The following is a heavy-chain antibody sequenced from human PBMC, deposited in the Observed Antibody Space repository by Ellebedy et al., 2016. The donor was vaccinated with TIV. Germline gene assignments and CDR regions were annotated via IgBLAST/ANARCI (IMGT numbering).Heavy chain of an antibody. J-gene: IGHJ4*02. D-gene: IGHD3-10*01. CDR3: ARSPMVRGRGYYFDY. CDR1: GFTFSDYY. CDR2: ISSSSSYT. V-gene: IGHV3-11*06. Sequence: GESLKISCAASGFTFSDYYMRWSRQAPGKGLEWVSYISSSSSYTNYADSVKGRFTISRDNAKNSLYLQMNSLRAEDTAVYYCARSPMVRGRGYYFDYWGQGTLVTVSS.